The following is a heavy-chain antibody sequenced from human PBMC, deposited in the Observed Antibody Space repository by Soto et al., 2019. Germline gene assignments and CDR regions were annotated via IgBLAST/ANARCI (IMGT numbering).Heavy chain of an antibody. J-gene: IGHJ4*02. CDR2: IYPADSDT. CDR3: ARVPQITATPYYFDY. Sequence: GETLKISCKGSGYRFTSYWIGWVRQMPGKGLEWMGIIYPADSDTRYSPSFQGQVTISADKSISTAYLQWSSLKASDTAMYYCARVPQITATPYYFDYWGQGTLVTVSS. D-gene: IGHD1-7*01. V-gene: IGHV5-51*01. CDR1: GYRFTSYW.